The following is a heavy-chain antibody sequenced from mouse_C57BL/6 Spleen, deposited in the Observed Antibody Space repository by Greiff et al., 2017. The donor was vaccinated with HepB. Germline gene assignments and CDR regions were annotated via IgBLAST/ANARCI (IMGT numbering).Heavy chain of an antibody. J-gene: IGHJ2*01. Sequence: EVMLVESEGGLVQPGSSMKLSCTASGFTFSDYYMAWVRQVPEKGLEWVANINYDGSSTYYLDSLKSRFIISRDNAKNILYLQMSSLKSEDTATYYCASFYYGNLGYFDYWGQGTTLTVSS. CDR3: ASFYYGNLGYFDY. CDR2: INYDGSST. D-gene: IGHD2-1*01. CDR1: GFTFSDYY. V-gene: IGHV5-16*01.